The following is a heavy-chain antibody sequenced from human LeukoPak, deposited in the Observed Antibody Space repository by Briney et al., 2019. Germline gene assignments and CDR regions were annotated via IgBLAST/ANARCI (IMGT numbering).Heavy chain of an antibody. CDR1: GFTFNIYT. J-gene: IGHJ4*02. CDR2: INNSGRDT. V-gene: IGHV3-64*04. Sequence: GGSLRLSCSASGFTFNIYTMHWVRQAPGKGLEDVSGINNSGRDTWYADSVKGRFTISRDNSKNTLYLQMNSLRAEDTAVYYCAKDPVQRITMIVVVTYYFDYWGQGTLVTVSS. D-gene: IGHD3-22*01. CDR3: AKDPVQRITMIVVVTYYFDY.